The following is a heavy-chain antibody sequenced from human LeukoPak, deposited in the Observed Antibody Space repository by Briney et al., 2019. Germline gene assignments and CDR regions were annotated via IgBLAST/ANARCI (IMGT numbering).Heavy chain of an antibody. CDR3: ARGRNAGSPYYFDY. CDR1: GFTFSSYA. V-gene: IGHV3-21*01. Sequence: GGSLRLSCAASGFTFSSYAVNWVRQAPGKGLEWVSSISSSGSSIYYADSVKGRFTISRDNAKNSLYLQINSLGAEDTAVYYCARGRNAGSPYYFDYWGQGTLVTVSS. D-gene: IGHD2-15*01. CDR2: ISSSGSSI. J-gene: IGHJ4*02.